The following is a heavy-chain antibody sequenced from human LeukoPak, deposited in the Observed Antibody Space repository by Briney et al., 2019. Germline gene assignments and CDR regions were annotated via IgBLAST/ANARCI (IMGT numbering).Heavy chain of an antibody. CDR3: ARAILLWFGELYLAPNWFDP. CDR1: GYSISSGYY. D-gene: IGHD3-10*01. J-gene: IGHJ5*02. CDR2: IYHSGST. Sequence: SETLSLTCTVSGYSISSGYYWGWIRQPPGKGLEWIGSIYHSGSTYYNPSLKSRVTISVDTPKNQFSLKLSSVTAADTAVYYCARAILLWFGELYLAPNWFDPWGQGTLVTVSS. V-gene: IGHV4-38-2*02.